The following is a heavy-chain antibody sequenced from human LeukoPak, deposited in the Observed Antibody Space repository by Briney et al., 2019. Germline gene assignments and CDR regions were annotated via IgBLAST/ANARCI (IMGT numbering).Heavy chain of an antibody. V-gene: IGHV4-59*01. CDR2: IYYSGST. CDR1: GFTFSNAW. CDR3: ARVQTPSGSGSYSFDY. D-gene: IGHD3-10*01. J-gene: IGHJ4*02. Sequence: PGGSLRLSCAASGFTFSNAWMSWVRQAPGKGLEWIGYIYYSGSTNYTPSLKSRVTISVDTSKNQFSLELSSVTAADTAVYYCARVQTPSGSGSYSFDYWGQGILVTASS.